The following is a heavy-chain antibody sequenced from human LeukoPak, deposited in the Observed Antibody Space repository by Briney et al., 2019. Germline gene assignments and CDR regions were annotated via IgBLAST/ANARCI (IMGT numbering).Heavy chain of an antibody. V-gene: IGHV1-69*04. J-gene: IGHJ3*01. CDR3: ARDQGDNSYGYYAIWYAFDV. CDR1: GGTFNKYA. CDR2: IVPILGIA. Sequence: SVKVSCKASGGTFNKYAISWVRQAPGQGLEWMGRIVPILGIANYAQEFQGRLIITADKATSSAYMELSSLRSEDTAVYYCARDQGDNSYGYYAIWYAFDVWGQGAMVTVSS. D-gene: IGHD5-18*01.